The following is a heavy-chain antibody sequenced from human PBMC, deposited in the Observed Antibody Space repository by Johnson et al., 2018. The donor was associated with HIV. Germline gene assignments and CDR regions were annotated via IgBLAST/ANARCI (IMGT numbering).Heavy chain of an antibody. Sequence: VQLVESGGGVVQPGRSLRLSCAASGFTFDDYGMSWVRQAPGKGLEWVSGINWNGGSTGYADSVKGRFTISRDNSKNTLYLQMNSLRAEDTALYYCARAEYGYSSSWYGTFDIWGRGTMVTVSS. CDR2: INWNGGST. D-gene: IGHD6-13*01. CDR1: GFTFDDYG. V-gene: IGHV3-20*04. J-gene: IGHJ3*02. CDR3: ARAEYGYSSSWYGTFDI.